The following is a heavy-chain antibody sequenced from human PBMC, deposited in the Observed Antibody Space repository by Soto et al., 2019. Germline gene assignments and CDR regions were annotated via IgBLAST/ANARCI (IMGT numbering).Heavy chain of an antibody. Sequence: ASVKVSCKASGYTFTSYGISWVRQAPGQGLEWMGWISAYNGNTNYAQKLQGRVTMTTDTSTSTAYMELRSLRSDDTAVYYCASGANYSDRSGHLYYFEYWGEGTLVTISS. J-gene: IGHJ4*02. CDR3: ASGANYSDRSGHLYYFEY. CDR1: GYTFTSYG. D-gene: IGHD3-22*01. CDR2: ISAYNGNT. V-gene: IGHV1-18*04.